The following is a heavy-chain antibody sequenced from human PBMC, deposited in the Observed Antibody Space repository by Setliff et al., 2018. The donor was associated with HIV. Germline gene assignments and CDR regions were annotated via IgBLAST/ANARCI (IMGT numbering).Heavy chain of an antibody. CDR3: ARLLVAGMLFDY. J-gene: IGHJ4*02. V-gene: IGHV4-39*01. CDR2: IYYSGST. CDR1: TFSNFW. Sequence: TFSNFWMTWVRQAPGKGLEWIGSIYYSGSTYYNPSLKSRVTISVDTSKNQFSLKLSSVTVADTAVYYCARLLVAGMLFDYWGQGTLVTVSS. D-gene: IGHD2-15*01.